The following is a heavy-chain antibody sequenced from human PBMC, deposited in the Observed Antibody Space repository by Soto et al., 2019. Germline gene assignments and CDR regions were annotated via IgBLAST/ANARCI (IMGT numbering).Heavy chain of an antibody. D-gene: IGHD6-13*01. CDR3: ARDKGSSCWYYFYY. CDR1: GGTFSSYT. V-gene: IGHV1-69*08. CDR2: IIPILGIA. J-gene: IGHJ4*02. Sequence: QVQLVQSGAEVKKPGSSVKVSCKASGGTFSSYTISWVRQAPGQGHEWMGRIIPILGIANYAQKFQGRVTITADKSTSTAYMDLSSLRSEDTAVYYCARDKGSSCWYYFYYWGQGTLVTFSS.